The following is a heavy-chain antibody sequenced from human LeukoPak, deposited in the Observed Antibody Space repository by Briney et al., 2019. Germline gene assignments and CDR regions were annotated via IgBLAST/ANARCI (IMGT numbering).Heavy chain of an antibody. V-gene: IGHV3-21*01. Sequence: GGSLRLSCAASGFTFSSYNMNWVRQAPGKGLEWVSSISSSSSYIYYADSVKGRFTISRDNSKNTLYVQMNSLRAEDTAVYYCARYDSGASFDYWGQGTLVTISS. CDR1: GFTFSSYN. J-gene: IGHJ4*02. CDR3: ARYDSGASFDY. D-gene: IGHD3-22*01. CDR2: ISSSSSYI.